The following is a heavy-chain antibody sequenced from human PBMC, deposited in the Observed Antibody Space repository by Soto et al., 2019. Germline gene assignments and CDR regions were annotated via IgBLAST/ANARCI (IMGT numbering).Heavy chain of an antibody. J-gene: IGHJ4*02. CDR3: ARASVLAAAGLRDY. D-gene: IGHD6-13*01. Sequence: ASVKVSCKASGYTFTSYGISWVRQAPGQGLEWMGWISAYNGNTNYAQKLQGRVTMTTDTSTSTDYMELRSLRSDDTAVYYCARASVLAAAGLRDYWGQGTLVTVSS. V-gene: IGHV1-18*01. CDR1: GYTFTSYG. CDR2: ISAYNGNT.